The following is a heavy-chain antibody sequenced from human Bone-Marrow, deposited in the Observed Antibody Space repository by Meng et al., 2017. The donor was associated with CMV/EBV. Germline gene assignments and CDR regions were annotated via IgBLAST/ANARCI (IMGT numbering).Heavy chain of an antibody. CDR1: GFTFSSYD. CDR2: IGTAGDT. Sequence: GESLKISCAASGFTFSSYDMHWVRQATGKGLEWVSAIGTAGDTYYPGSVKGRFTISRENAKNSLYLQMNSLRAGDTAVYYCARGLRYSNYVIGYYYYGMDVCGQGTTVTVSS. V-gene: IGHV3-13*01. D-gene: IGHD4-11*01. CDR3: ARGLRYSNYVIGYYYYGMDV. J-gene: IGHJ6*02.